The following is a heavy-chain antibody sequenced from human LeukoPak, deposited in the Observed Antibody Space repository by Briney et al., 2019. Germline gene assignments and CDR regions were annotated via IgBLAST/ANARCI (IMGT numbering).Heavy chain of an antibody. V-gene: IGHV1-3*01. Sequence: ASVKVSCKASGGTFNSYAITWVRQAPGQGLEWMGWINAGNGNTKYSQKFQGRVTITRDTSASTAYMELSSLRSEDTAVYYCASTLLAARTYYFDYWGQGTLVTVSS. CDR2: INAGNGNT. J-gene: IGHJ4*02. CDR3: ASTLLAARTYYFDY. CDR1: GGTFNSYA. D-gene: IGHD6-6*01.